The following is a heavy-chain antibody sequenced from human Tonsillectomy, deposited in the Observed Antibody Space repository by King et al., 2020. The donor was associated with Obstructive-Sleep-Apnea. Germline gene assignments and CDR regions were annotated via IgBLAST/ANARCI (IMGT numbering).Heavy chain of an antibody. Sequence: VQLVESGGGVVQPGRSLRLSCAASGFTFSSYGMHWVRQAPGKGLEWVAVIWYDGSNKYYADSVKGRFTISRDNSKNTLYLQMNSLRAEDTAVYYCAKGLVACWPPLGGLDVWGQGTTVTVSS. CDR2: IWYDGSNK. J-gene: IGHJ6*02. V-gene: IGHV3-33*06. CDR3: AKGLVACWPPLGGLDV. CDR1: GFTFSSYG. D-gene: IGHD2-15*01.